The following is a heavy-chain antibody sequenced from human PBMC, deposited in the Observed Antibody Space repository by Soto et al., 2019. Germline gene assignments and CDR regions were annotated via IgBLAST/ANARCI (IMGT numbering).Heavy chain of an antibody. CDR1: GFTFGDYA. V-gene: IGHV3-49*03. D-gene: IGHD3-3*02. J-gene: IGHJ6*03. CDR2: IRSKAYGGTT. Sequence: GGSLRLSCTASGFTFGDYAMSWFRQAPGKGLEWVGFIRSKAYGGTTEYAASVKGRFTISRDDSKSIAYLQMNSLKTEDTAVYYCTRDRGWRISYYYYYMDVWGKGTTVTVSS. CDR3: TRDRGWRISYYYYYMDV.